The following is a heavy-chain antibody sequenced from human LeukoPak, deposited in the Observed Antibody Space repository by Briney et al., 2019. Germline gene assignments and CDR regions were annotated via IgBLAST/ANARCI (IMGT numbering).Heavy chain of an antibody. CDR2: IKQDGSEK. J-gene: IGHJ6*03. V-gene: IGHV3-7*01. Sequence: PGGSLRLSCAASGFTFSSYWMSWVRQAPGKGLEWVANIKQDGSEKDYVDSVKGRFTISRDNAKNSLYLQMNSLRAEDTAVYYCARDGDILTGYYPHYYMDVWGKGTTVTVSS. D-gene: IGHD3-9*01. CDR3: ARDGDILTGYYPHYYMDV. CDR1: GFTFSSYW.